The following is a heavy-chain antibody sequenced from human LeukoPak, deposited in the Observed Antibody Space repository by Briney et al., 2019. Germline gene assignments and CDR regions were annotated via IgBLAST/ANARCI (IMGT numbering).Heavy chain of an antibody. CDR3: ARDRPYSSSWYMIDY. CDR1: GFTFSSYS. J-gene: IGHJ4*02. Sequence: GGSLRLSCAASGFTFSSYSMNWVRQAPGKGLEWVSSISSSSSYIYYADSVKGRFTISRDNAKNSLYLQVNSLRAEDTAVYYCARDRPYSSSWYMIDYWGQGTLVTVSS. V-gene: IGHV3-21*01. D-gene: IGHD6-13*01. CDR2: ISSSSSYI.